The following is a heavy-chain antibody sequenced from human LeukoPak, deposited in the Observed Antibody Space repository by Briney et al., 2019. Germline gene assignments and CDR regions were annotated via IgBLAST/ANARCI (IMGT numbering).Heavy chain of an antibody. V-gene: IGHV3-23*01. J-gene: IGHJ6*03. Sequence: GGSLRLSCTLSGLTFRNYGMAWVRQAQGKGLEWVSSITTTGDSTSYVDSVKGRFTIFRDNSKNTLYLQMNSLRVEDTAVYYCAKTKGYCSSVTCGSPRYLYYMDVWGTGATVTVSS. D-gene: IGHD2-2*01. CDR2: ITTTGDST. CDR1: GLTFRNYG. CDR3: AKTKGYCSSVTCGSPRYLYYMDV.